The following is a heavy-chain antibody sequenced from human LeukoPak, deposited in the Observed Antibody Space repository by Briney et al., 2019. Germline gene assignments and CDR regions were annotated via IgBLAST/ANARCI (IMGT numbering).Heavy chain of an antibody. D-gene: IGHD6-19*01. CDR3: ARRIAVAGSSFDY. V-gene: IGHV4-4*02. CDR1: GVSISSSNW. J-gene: IGHJ4*02. Sequence: PSETPSLTCAVSGVSISSSNWWSWVRQPPGKGLEWIGEIYHSGSTNYNPSLKSRVTISVDKSKNQFSLKLSSVTAADTAVYYCARRIAVAGSSFDYWGQGTLVTVSS. CDR2: IYHSGST.